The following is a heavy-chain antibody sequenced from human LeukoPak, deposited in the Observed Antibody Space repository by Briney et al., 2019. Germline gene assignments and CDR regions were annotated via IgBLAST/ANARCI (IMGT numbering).Heavy chain of an antibody. V-gene: IGHV1-18*01. D-gene: IGHD3-10*01. CDR1: GYSFTSYG. Sequence: ASVKVSCKGSGYSFTSYGISWVRQAPGQGLEWMGWINAFNGDTNHAQKFQGRVTMTTDTSTSTAYMELRSLRSDDTAVYYCAGDVAGTWLDPWGQGTLVTVSS. CDR2: INAFNGDT. CDR3: AGDVAGTWLDP. J-gene: IGHJ5*02.